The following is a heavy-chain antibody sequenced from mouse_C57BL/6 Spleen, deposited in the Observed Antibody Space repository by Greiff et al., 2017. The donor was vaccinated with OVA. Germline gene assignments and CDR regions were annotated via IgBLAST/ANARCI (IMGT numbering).Heavy chain of an antibody. CDR2: ISSGSSTI. J-gene: IGHJ4*01. CDR1: GFTFSDYG. V-gene: IGHV5-17*01. CDR3: ARIYYDYNGYAMDY. D-gene: IGHD2-4*01. Sequence: EVNLVESGGGLVKPGGSLKLSCAASGFTFSDYGMHWVRQAPEKGLEWVAYISSGSSTIYYADTVKGRFTISRDNAKNTLFLQLTSLRSEDTAMYYCARIYYDYNGYAMDYWGQGTSVTVSS.